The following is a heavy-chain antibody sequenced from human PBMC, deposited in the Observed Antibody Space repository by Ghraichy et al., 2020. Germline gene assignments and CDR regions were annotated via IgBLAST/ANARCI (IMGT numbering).Heavy chain of an antibody. J-gene: IGHJ4*02. D-gene: IGHD6-19*01. CDR1: GFTFNTYG. CDR3: AGESYSSGWYVGYFDY. Sequence: GGSLRLSCAASGFTFNTYGMHWVRQAPGKGLEWVASIRFDGTNKYYADSVKGRFAISRDNFKNTLYLQLSSLRAEDTAVYFCAGESYSSGWYVGYFDYWGQGTLVTVSS. CDR2: IRFDGTNK. V-gene: IGHV3-30*02.